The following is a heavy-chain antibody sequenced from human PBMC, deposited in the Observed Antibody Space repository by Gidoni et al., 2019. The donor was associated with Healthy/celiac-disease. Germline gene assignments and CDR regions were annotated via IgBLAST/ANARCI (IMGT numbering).Heavy chain of an antibody. D-gene: IGHD6-19*01. CDR3: ARGQTDVEQWLALRPYYYYMDV. J-gene: IGHJ6*03. V-gene: IGHV1-8*01. Sequence: QVQLVQSGAEVKKPGASVKVSCKASGYTFTSYDINWVRQATGQGLEWMGWMNPNSGNTGYAQKFQGRVTMTRNTSISTAYMELSSLRSEDTAVYYCARGQTDVEQWLALRPYYYYMDVWGKGTTVTVSS. CDR2: MNPNSGNT. CDR1: GYTFTSYD.